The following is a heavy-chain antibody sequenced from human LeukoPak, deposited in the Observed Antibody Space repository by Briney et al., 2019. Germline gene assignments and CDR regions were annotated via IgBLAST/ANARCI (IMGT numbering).Heavy chain of an antibody. CDR3: ATLILQKETPYNDFDI. CDR2: IDSGGSKI. J-gene: IGHJ3*02. D-gene: IGHD2-21*01. V-gene: IGHV3-48*01. CDR1: AFTFRTYS. Sequence: PGGSLRLSCAASAFTFRTYSMNWVRQASGKGLEWLSYIDSGGSKIYEADSVKGRFTISRDNAKNSLYLQMNSLRAEDTAVYYCATLILQKETPYNDFDIWGQGTMVTVSS.